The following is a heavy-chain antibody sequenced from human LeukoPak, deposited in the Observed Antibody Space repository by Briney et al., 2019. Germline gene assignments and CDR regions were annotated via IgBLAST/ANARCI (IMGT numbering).Heavy chain of an antibody. CDR3: ARCHTPYYYDSSGSYYFDY. Sequence: SETLSLTCTVSGGSISSSGYYWGWIRQPPGKGLEWIGSIYYSGSTYYNPSLKSRVTISVDTSKNQFSLKLSSVTAADTAVYYCARCHTPYYYDSSGSYYFDYWGQGTLVTVSS. D-gene: IGHD3-22*01. CDR1: GGSISSSGYY. CDR2: IYYSGST. V-gene: IGHV4-39*01. J-gene: IGHJ4*02.